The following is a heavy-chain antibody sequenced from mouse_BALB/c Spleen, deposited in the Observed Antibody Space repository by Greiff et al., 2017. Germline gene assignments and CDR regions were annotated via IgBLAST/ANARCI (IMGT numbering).Heavy chain of an antibody. Sequence: EVHLVESGGGLVQPGGSRKLSCAASGFTFSSFGMHWVRQAPEKGLEWVAYISSGSSTIYYADTVKGRFTISRDNPKNTLFLQMTSLRSEDTAMYYCARKRDYAMDYWGQGTSVTVSS. V-gene: IGHV5-17*02. CDR3: ARKRDYAMDY. CDR2: ISSGSSTI. CDR1: GFTFSSFG. J-gene: IGHJ4*01.